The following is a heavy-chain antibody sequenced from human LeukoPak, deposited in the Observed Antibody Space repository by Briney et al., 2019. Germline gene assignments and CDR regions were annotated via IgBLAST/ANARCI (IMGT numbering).Heavy chain of an antibody. Sequence: GGSLRLSCAASGFTFSSSAMSWVRQAPGKGLEWVSTISGSGGSTFYADSVKGRFTISRDNSKNTLYLQMNSLRAEDTAVYYCAKGASSSHYNWFDPWGQGTLVTVSS. V-gene: IGHV3-23*01. D-gene: IGHD6-6*01. J-gene: IGHJ5*02. CDR2: ISGSGGST. CDR3: AKGASSSHYNWFDP. CDR1: GFTFSSSA.